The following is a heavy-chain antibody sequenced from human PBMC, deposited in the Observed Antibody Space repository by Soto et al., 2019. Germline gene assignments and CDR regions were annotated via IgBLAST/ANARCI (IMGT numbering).Heavy chain of an antibody. J-gene: IGHJ4*02. CDR2: IYYSGST. CDR3: ARAMDYYDSSGYSFDY. CDR1: GGSISSGGYY. V-gene: IGHV4-31*03. D-gene: IGHD3-22*01. Sequence: SETLSLTCTVSGGSISSGGYYWSWIRQHPGKGLEWIGYIYYSGSTYYNPSLKSRVTISVDTSKNQFSLKLSSVTAADTAVYYCARAMDYYDSSGYSFDYWGQGTLVTVSS.